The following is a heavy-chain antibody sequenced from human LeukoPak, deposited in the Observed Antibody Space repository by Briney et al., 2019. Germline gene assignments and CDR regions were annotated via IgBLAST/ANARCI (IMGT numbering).Heavy chain of an antibody. CDR2: IRSKAYGGTT. J-gene: IGHJ4*02. CDR1: GLTFGDYA. CDR3: TKAAVVVMLYYFDY. V-gene: IGHV3-49*03. Sequence: GGSLRLSCTASGLTFGDYAMSWFRQAPGKGLEWVGFIRSKAYGGTTEYAASVKGRFTISRDDSKSIAYLQMNSLKTEDTAVYYCTKAAVVVMLYYFDYWGQGTLVTVSS. D-gene: IGHD3-22*01.